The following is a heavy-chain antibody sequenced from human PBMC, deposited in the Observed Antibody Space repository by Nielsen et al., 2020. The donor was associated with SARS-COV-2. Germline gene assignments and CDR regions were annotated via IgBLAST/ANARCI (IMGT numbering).Heavy chain of an antibody. J-gene: IGHJ3*02. CDR2: IRSKGNNYAT. CDR3: ARISPIPDSYYDAFDI. V-gene: IGHV3-73*01. D-gene: IGHD1-14*01. Sequence: GVLKISCAASGFIFSGSAMQWVRQASGKGLEWVGRIRSKGNNYATAYAASVKGRFTISRDDSKNTAYLQMNSLKIEVTGVYYCARISPIPDSYYDAFDIWGQGTMVTVSS. CDR1: GFIFSGSA.